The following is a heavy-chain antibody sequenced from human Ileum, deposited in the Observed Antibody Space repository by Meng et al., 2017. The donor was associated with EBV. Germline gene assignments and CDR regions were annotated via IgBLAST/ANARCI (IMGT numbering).Heavy chain of an antibody. CDR3: ASSDYYRSDY. Sequence: QGQLRGSGPGLVKPSEPLSLTCAVSGGSISRSDWWSWVRQPPGKGLEWIGETSHSGSTNYSPSLKSRVTISLDKSKNQLSLKLNSVTAADTAVYYCASSDYYRSDYWGQGTLVTVSS. D-gene: IGHD3-22*01. CDR1: GGSISRSDW. J-gene: IGHJ4*02. V-gene: IGHV4-4*02. CDR2: TSHSGST.